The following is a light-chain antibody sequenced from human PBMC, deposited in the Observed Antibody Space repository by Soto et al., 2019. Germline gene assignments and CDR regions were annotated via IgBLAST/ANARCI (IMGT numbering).Light chain of an antibody. Sequence: DTVTISCRASQRIDKYLNWYQQIPGKAPKVLIFGASGLHTGVPSRFSGSGSGTDFTLTLTSLQVEGFAIYFCQQSFLTPFPFGGGPRV. CDR2: GAS. CDR1: QRIDKY. CDR3: QQSFLTPFP. J-gene: IGKJ4*01. V-gene: IGKV1-39*01.